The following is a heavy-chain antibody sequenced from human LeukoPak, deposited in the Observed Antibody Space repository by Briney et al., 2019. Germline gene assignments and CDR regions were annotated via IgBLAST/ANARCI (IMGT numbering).Heavy chain of an antibody. J-gene: IGHJ4*02. Sequence: SETLSLTCTVSGGSMSPYHWGWIRQPPGKGLEWTGYIYYSGSTNYNPSLKSRVTISVDTSKNQFSLKLSSVTAADTAVYYCARGGSGIYYWGQGTLVTVSS. D-gene: IGHD6-19*01. V-gene: IGHV4-59*01. CDR3: ARGGSGIYY. CDR2: IYYSGST. CDR1: GGSMSPYH.